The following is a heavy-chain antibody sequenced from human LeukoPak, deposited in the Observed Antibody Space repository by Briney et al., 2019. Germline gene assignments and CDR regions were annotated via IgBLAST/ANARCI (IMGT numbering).Heavy chain of an antibody. Sequence: GGSLRLSCAACGFTFDDYAMHWVRQAPGKGLEWVSLISWDGGSTYYADSVKGRFTLSRDNSKNSLYLQMNILRAEDTALYYCAKDVEAAAGSEYDYWGQGTLVTVSS. J-gene: IGHJ4*02. D-gene: IGHD6-13*01. CDR2: ISWDGGST. CDR1: GFTFDDYA. V-gene: IGHV3-43D*04. CDR3: AKDVEAAAGSEYDY.